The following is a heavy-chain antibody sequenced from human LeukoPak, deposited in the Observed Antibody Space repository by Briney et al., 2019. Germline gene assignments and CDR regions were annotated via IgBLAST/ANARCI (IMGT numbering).Heavy chain of an antibody. CDR1: GGTFSSYA. V-gene: IGHV1-69*13. CDR3: ARGSPHYGSGVSFDY. D-gene: IGHD3-10*01. Sequence: GASVKVSCKASGGTFSSYAISWVRRAPGQGLEWMGGIIPIFGTANYAQKFQGRVTITADESTSTAYMELSSLRSEDTAVYYCARGSPHYGSGVSFDYWGQGTLVTVSS. CDR2: IIPIFGTA. J-gene: IGHJ4*02.